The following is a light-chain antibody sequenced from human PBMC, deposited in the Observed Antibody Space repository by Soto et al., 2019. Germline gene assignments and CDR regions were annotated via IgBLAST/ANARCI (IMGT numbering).Light chain of an antibody. CDR2: GAS. V-gene: IGKV3-20*01. CDR3: HQRSNCPPIT. CDR1: HSVSSSY. Sequence: EIELTRTPGTPSLSLEERATLSSTASHSVSSSYLAWYQQKPGQAPRLLIYGASNRAAGIPDRFSGSGSETDYTLTIIRLEPSDFALDYCHQRSNCPPITFGQGTRLEIK. J-gene: IGKJ5*01.